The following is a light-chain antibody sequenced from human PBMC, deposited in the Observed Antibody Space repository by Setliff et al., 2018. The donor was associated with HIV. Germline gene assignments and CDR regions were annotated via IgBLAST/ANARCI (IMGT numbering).Light chain of an antibody. CDR1: SGDVGRYNL. Sequence: QSALTQPASVSGSPGQSITISCTGTSGDVGRYNLVSWYQQQPGKPPKLMIYQASKRPPGISNRFSGSKSGNTASLTISELQTEDEANYYCGSYTLTSTVIFGGGTKVTVL. J-gene: IGLJ2*01. CDR3: GSYTLTSTVI. CDR2: QAS. V-gene: IGLV2-14*02.